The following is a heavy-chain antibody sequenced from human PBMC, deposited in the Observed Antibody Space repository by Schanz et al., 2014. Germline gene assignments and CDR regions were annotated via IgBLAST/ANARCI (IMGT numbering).Heavy chain of an antibody. J-gene: IGHJ4*01. D-gene: IGHD6-13*01. V-gene: IGHV3-48*04. CDR2: ISGTTTYT. Sequence: DVQLLESGGGLVQPGGSLRLSCSASGFSFSSYSMNWVRQAPGKGLEWVSYISGTTTYTNYADSVKGRFTISRDNAKNSLYLQMNSLRAEDTAVYYCAREQIMAAAGLVDYWGHGTLVTVSS. CDR1: GFSFSSYS. CDR3: AREQIMAAAGLVDY.